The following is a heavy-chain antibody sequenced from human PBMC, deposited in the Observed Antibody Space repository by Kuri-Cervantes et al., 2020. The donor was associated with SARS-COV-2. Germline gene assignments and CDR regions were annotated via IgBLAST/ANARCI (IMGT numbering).Heavy chain of an antibody. CDR1: GFTFSDYY. D-gene: IGHD4-11*01. J-gene: IGHJ4*02. CDR3: ARAPLSHSNAQPFWFDY. Sequence: GESLKISCAASGFTFSDYYMNWVRQAPGKGLEWVSSISSSSTIYHADSVKGRFTVSRDNAKNSLYLQMNSLRAEDTAVYYCARAPLSHSNAQPFWFDYWGQGTLVTVSS. CDR2: ISSSSTI. V-gene: IGHV3-69-1*01.